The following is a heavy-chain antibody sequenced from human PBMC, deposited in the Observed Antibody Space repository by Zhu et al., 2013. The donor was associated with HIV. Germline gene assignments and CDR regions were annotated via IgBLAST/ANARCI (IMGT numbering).Heavy chain of an antibody. CDR3: VRGYYGSGTYYGRDY. Sequence: QVQLVQSGAEVKKPGASVKVSCKASGYTFTGYYMHWVRQAPGRGLEWMGWINPKNGDTNYAQKFRGWLTMTRDTSVTTVYMDLSRLTYDDTAMYYCVRGYYGSGTYYGRDYWGQRTLVTVSS. CDR1: GYTFTGYY. V-gene: IGHV1-2*04. CDR2: INPKNGDT. J-gene: IGHJ4*02. D-gene: IGHD3-10*01.